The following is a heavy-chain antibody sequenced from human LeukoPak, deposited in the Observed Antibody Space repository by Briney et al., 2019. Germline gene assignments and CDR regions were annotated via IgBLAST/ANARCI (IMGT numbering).Heavy chain of an antibody. V-gene: IGHV3-48*04. CDR2: ISSSSSTI. CDR3: ARGEGSGWYNQGNH. CDR1: GFTFSSYS. Sequence: GGSLRLSCAASGFTFSSYSMNWVRQAPGKGLEWVSYISSSSSTIYYADSVKGRFTISRDNAKNSLYLQMNSLRAEDTAVYYCARGEGSGWYNQGNHWGQGTLVTVSS. D-gene: IGHD6-19*01. J-gene: IGHJ5*02.